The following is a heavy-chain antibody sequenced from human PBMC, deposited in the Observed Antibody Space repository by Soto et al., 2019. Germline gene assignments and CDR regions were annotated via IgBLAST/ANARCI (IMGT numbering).Heavy chain of an antibody. J-gene: IGHJ4*02. CDR3: AKGFYGSGSPDYFDY. CDR2: ISYDGSDK. CDR1: RFSFSSFG. D-gene: IGHD3-10*01. Sequence: PGGSLRLSCAASRFSFSSFGMHWVRQAPGKGLEWVAMISYDGSDKHYADSVKGRFTISRDNSNNTLFLQMNSLRAEDTAVYYCAKGFYGSGSPDYFDYWGLGTLVTVSS. V-gene: IGHV3-30*18.